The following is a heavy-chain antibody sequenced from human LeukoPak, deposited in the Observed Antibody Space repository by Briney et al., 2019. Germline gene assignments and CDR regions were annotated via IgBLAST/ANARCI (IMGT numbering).Heavy chain of an antibody. V-gene: IGHV3-21*01. CDR3: ARAGRIRLGELSLDAFDI. CDR1: GFTFSSYW. Sequence: GGSLRLSCAASGFTFSSYWMSWVRQAPGKGLEWVSSISSSSSYIYYVDSVKGRFTISRDNAKNSLYLQMNSLRAEDTAVYYCARAGRIRLGELSLDAFDIWGQGTMVTVSS. D-gene: IGHD3-16*02. J-gene: IGHJ3*02. CDR2: ISSSSSYI.